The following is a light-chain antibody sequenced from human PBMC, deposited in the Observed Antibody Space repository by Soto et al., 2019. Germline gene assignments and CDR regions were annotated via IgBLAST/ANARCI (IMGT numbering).Light chain of an antibody. V-gene: IGLV2-14*02. CDR3: SSYASSTTPYV. CDR2: EGS. CDR1: SSDVGSYNL. Sequence: QSALTQPASVSGSPGQSITISCTGTSSDVGSYNLVSWYQQHPGKAPKLMIYEGSKRPSGVSNRFSGSKSGNTGSLAISGLQAEDEADYYCSSYASSTTPYVFGTGTKVTVL. J-gene: IGLJ1*01.